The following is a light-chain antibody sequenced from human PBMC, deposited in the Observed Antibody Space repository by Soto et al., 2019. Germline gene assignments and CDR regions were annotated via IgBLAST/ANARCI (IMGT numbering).Light chain of an antibody. CDR2: EGT. V-gene: IGLV2-23*01. CDR1: SSDVGSYNL. Sequence: QSVLTQPASVSESPGQSITISCTGTSSDVGSYNLVSWYQQHPGKAPKFMIYEGTKRPSGVSNRFSGSKSGNTASLTISRLQAEDEADYYCCSYAGSRHYVFGTGTKLTVL. CDR3: CSYAGSRHYV. J-gene: IGLJ1*01.